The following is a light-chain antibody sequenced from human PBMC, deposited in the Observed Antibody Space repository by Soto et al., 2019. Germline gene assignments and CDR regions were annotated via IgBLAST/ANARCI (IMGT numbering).Light chain of an antibody. CDR2: DAS. CDR3: QVYGPSPPIT. J-gene: IGKJ5*01. Sequence: EFVLKQSPGTLSLSPGERATLSCRASQTIRNNYLAWYQQKPGQAPRLLIYDASSRATGIPDRFRGGGSGTDFTLTISRLEPEDFAVYYCQVYGPSPPITFGQGTRLEI. V-gene: IGKV3-20*01. CDR1: QTIRNNY.